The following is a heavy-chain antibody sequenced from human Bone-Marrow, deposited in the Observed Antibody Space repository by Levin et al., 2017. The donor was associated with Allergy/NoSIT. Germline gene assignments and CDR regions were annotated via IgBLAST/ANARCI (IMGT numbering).Heavy chain of an antibody. CDR2: ISSYSTYI. V-gene: IGHV3-21*01. CDR3: ARDAAGGGIAVAAMDS. J-gene: IGHJ5*01. Sequence: SCAASGFPFTSYSISWVRQAPGKGLEWVASISSYSTYIFYADSVKGRFTISRDNAKNSVVLHMNNLRGEDTAVYHCARDAAGGGIAVAAMDSWGQGTLVSVS. D-gene: IGHD6-19*01. CDR1: GFPFTSYS.